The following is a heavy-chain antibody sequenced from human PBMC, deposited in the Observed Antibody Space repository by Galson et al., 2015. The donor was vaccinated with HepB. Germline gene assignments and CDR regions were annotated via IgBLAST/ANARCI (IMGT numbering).Heavy chain of an antibody. CDR2: IDPSDSYT. CDR3: ATSVRYCSSTSCKEFDP. J-gene: IGHJ5*02. Sequence: QSGAEVKKPGESLRISCKGSGYSFTSYWISWVRQMPGKGLEWMGRIDPSDSYTNYSPSFQGHVTISADKSISTAYLQWSSLKASDTAMYYCATSVRYCSSTSCKEFDPWGQGTLVTVSS. V-gene: IGHV5-10-1*01. CDR1: GYSFTSYW. D-gene: IGHD2-2*01.